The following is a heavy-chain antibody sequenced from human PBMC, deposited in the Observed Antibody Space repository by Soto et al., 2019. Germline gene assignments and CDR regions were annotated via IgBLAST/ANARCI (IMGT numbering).Heavy chain of an antibody. CDR3: ARSSAPNYYDTSGYYPLDF. D-gene: IGHD3-22*01. CDR1: GFILSSYW. CDR2: IKQDGSEK. J-gene: IGHJ4*02. Sequence: GGSLRLSCAASGFILSSYWMSWVRQAPGKGLEWLANIKQDGSEKYYVDSVKGRFTISRDNAKNSLYLQMNSLRAEDTAVYYCARSSAPNYYDTSGYYPLDFWGQGTLVTVSS. V-gene: IGHV3-7*01.